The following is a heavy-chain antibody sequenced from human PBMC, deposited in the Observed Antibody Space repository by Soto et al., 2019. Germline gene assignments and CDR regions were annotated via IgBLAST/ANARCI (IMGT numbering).Heavy chain of an antibody. Sequence: EVKLVESGGGLVQPGGSLRLSCAASGFTFSNYWMYWVRQAPGQGLVWVSRINSDGSVSSYADSVKGRLPISRDNVKNTLYLQMNSLRVEDTAVYYCARGDCVGGSCYSLAGSFHYYMDVWGKGTTVTVFS. D-gene: IGHD2-15*01. J-gene: IGHJ6*03. V-gene: IGHV3-74*01. CDR1: GFTFSNYW. CDR3: ARGDCVGGSCYSLAGSFHYYMDV. CDR2: INSDGSVS.